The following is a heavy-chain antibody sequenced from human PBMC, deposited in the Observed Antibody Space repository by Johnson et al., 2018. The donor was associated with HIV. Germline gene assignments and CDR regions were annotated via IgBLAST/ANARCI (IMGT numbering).Heavy chain of an antibody. CDR1: GFTFTYYA. CDR2: IYSGGST. CDR3: ARDTGGGEPYDI. V-gene: IGHV3-23*03. Sequence: VQLVESGGGLVQPGGSLRLSCAASGFTFTYYAMSWVRQAPGKGLEWVSIIYSGGSTYYPGSVKGRFTISRENAKNTLYLQMNSLRAEDTAMYYCARDTGGGEPYDIWGQGTMVTVSS. D-gene: IGHD2-21*01. J-gene: IGHJ3*02.